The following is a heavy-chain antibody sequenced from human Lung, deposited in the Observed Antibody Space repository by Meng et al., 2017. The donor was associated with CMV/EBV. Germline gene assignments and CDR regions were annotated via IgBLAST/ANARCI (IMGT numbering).Heavy chain of an antibody. D-gene: IGHD3-3*01. Sequence: ASVXVSCKASGYTFSCYDISWVRQAPGQGLEWMGWISLYNGNTNSAQKFQGRVTMTTDTSTNTAYMELRSLRSDDTAVYYCARFEPRGSGYIREAAFDNWGQGXMVTVSS. CDR1: GYTFSCYD. CDR3: ARFEPRGSGYIREAAFDN. V-gene: IGHV1-18*01. CDR2: ISLYNGNT. J-gene: IGHJ3*02.